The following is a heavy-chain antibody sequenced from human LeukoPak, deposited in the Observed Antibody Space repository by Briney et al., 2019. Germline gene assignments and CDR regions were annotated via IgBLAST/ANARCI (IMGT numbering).Heavy chain of an antibody. CDR1: GFTFGVYA. D-gene: IGHD3-10*01. CDR2: IRNKANDGTT. CDR3: TRVGGRGLHLD. V-gene: IGHV3-49*04. Sequence: AGGSLRLSCTASGFTFGVYALSWVRHAPGKGLEWVGFIRNKANDGTTENATSLKGRVTISRDDSKSLAYLEMNSLKTEDTAVYYCTRVGGRGLHLDWGQGTLVTVSS. J-gene: IGHJ4*02.